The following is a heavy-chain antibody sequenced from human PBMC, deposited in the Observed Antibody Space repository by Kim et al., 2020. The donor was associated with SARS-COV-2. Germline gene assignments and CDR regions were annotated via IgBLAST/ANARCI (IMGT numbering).Heavy chain of an antibody. Sequence: GGSLRLSCAASGFTFSSYAMHWVRQAPGKGLEYVSAISSNGGSTYYANSVKGRFTISRDNSKNTLYLQMGSLRAEDMAVYYCARGGQKGLPFYYYYMDVWGKGTTVTVSS. CDR1: GFTFSSYA. V-gene: IGHV3-64*01. J-gene: IGHJ6*03. CDR2: ISSNGGST. CDR3: ARGGQKGLPFYYYYMDV. D-gene: IGHD4-17*01.